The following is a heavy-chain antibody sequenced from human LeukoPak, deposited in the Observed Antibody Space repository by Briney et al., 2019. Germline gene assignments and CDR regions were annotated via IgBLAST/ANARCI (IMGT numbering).Heavy chain of an antibody. D-gene: IGHD3-22*01. CDR3: AAKESYYYDSSLPFDY. Sequence: PSETLSLTCTVSGYSISSGYYWGWIRQPPGKGQEWIGSIYHSGTTYYNPSLKSRVTISVDTSKNQFSLKLSSVTAADTAVYYCAAKESYYYDSSLPFDYWGQGTLVTVSS. J-gene: IGHJ4*02. CDR1: GYSISSGYY. V-gene: IGHV4-38-2*02. CDR2: IYHSGTT.